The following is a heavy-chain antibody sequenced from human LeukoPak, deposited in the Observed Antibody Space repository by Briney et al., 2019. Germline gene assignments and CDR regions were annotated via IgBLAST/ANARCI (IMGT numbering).Heavy chain of an antibody. Sequence: PGGSLRLSCAASGFSFSSFAMTWVRQAPGKGLEWVSSITGGHCATYNTDSVKGRFTISRDNAKNTLYLQMNSLRADDTAIYYCTKDPNGDYIGAFDPWGQGTLVTVSS. V-gene: IGHV3-23*01. D-gene: IGHD4-17*01. CDR1: GFSFSSFA. CDR3: TKDPNGDYIGAFDP. J-gene: IGHJ5*02. CDR2: ITGGHCAT.